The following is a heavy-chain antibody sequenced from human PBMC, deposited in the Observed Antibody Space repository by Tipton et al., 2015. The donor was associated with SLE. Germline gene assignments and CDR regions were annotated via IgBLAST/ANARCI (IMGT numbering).Heavy chain of an antibody. V-gene: IGHV4-59*01. J-gene: IGHJ4*02. CDR2: ASYRGST. Sequence: TLSLTCSVSGGSINFYYWSWVRQPPGKGLEWIGYASYRGSTNYNPSLQSRVTISVDTSKNQFSLKLRSVTAADTAVYYCARLPDYFDHWGQGALVTVSS. CDR1: GGSINFYY. CDR3: ARLPDYFDH.